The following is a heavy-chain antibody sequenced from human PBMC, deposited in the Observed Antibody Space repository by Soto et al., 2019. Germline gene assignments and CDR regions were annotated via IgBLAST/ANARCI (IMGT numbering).Heavy chain of an antibody. J-gene: IGHJ4*02. Sequence: QVQLVQSGAEVKKPGSSVKVSCKASGGTFSSYTISWVRQAPGQGLEWMGRIIPILGIANYAQKFQDRVTITADKSTSTAYMELSSLRSEDTAVYYCARGEGRNWGANDYWGQGTLVTVSS. D-gene: IGHD7-27*01. V-gene: IGHV1-69*02. CDR2: IIPILGIA. CDR1: GGTFSSYT. CDR3: ARGEGRNWGANDY.